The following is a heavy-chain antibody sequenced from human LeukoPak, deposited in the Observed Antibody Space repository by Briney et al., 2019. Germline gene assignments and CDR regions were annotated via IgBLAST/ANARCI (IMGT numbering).Heavy chain of an antibody. J-gene: IGHJ4*02. Sequence: SETLSLTCTVSGGSISSSSYYWGWIRQPPGKGLEWIGSIYYSGSTYYNPSLKSRVTISVDTSKNQFSLKLSSVTAADTAVYYCARGEHWNYFDYWGQGTLVTVSS. CDR3: ARGEHWNYFDY. CDR2: IYYSGST. CDR1: GGSISSSSYY. D-gene: IGHD3-16*01. V-gene: IGHV4-39*01.